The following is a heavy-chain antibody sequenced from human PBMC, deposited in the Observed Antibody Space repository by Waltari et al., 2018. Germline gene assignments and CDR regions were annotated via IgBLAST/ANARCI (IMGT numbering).Heavy chain of an antibody. V-gene: IGHV4-4*02. CDR2: IYHSWST. J-gene: IGHJ4*02. CDR3: ARSNYYDSSGYYYGGAYYFDY. D-gene: IGHD3-22*01. Sequence: QVQLQESGPGLVKPSGTLSLTCAVSGGSISSSNWWSWVRQPPGKGLEWIGEIYHSWSTNYNPSLKSRVTISVDKSKNQFSLKLSSVTAADTAVYYCARSNYYDSSGYYYGGAYYFDYWGQGTLVTVSS. CDR1: GGSISSSNW.